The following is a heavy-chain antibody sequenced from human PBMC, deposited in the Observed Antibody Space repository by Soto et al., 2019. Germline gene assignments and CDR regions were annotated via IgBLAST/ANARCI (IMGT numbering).Heavy chain of an antibody. J-gene: IGHJ6*03. V-gene: IGHV4-59*08. Sequence: SETLSLTCTVSGGSISSYYWSWIRQPPGKGLEWIGYIYYSGSTNSNPSLKSRVTISVDTSKNQFSLKLSSVTAADTAVYYCAGYCSSTSCYAEGSDYYYYYYMDVWGKGTTVTVSS. D-gene: IGHD2-2*01. CDR1: GGSISSYY. CDR2: IYYSGST. CDR3: AGYCSSTSCYAEGSDYYYYYYMDV.